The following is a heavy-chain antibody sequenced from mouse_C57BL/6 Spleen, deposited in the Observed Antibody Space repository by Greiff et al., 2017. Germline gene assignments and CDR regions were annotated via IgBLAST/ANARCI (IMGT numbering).Heavy chain of an antibody. V-gene: IGHV10-1*01. Sequence: EVQRVESGGGLVQPKGSLKLSCAASGFSFNTYAMNWVRQAPGKGLEWVARIRSKSNNYATYYADSVKDRFTISRDDSESMLYLQMNNLKTEDTAMYYCVRHRNSNPFDYWGQGTTLTVSS. CDR2: IRSKSNNYAT. CDR1: GFSFNTYA. D-gene: IGHD2-5*01. J-gene: IGHJ2*01. CDR3: VRHRNSNPFDY.